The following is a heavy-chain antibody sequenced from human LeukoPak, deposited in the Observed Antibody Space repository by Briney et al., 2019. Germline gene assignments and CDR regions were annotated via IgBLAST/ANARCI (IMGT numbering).Heavy chain of an antibody. CDR1: GFSFSDYW. CDR3: SRSLDY. J-gene: IGHJ4*02. Sequence: GGSLRLXCAASGFSFSDYWMDWARQAPGKGMEWVANINQDGSEQYYVDSVKGRFTISRDNAKNSLYLQMNSLRAEDTAVYYCSRSLDYWGQGALVTVSS. V-gene: IGHV3-7*01. CDR2: INQDGSEQ.